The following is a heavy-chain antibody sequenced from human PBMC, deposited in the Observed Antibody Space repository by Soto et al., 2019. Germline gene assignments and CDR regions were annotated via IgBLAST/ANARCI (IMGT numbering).Heavy chain of an antibody. CDR3: ARVYCDGGTRYFVDF. CDR2: INHSGST. V-gene: IGHV4-34*01. D-gene: IGHD2-15*01. CDR1: GGSLSGYH. J-gene: IGHJ4*02. Sequence: SETLSLPWTGSGGSLSGYHWSVFRQPPGKGLEWIGEINHSGSTNYNPSLKSRVTISVDTSKNQFSLKLSSVTAADTAVYYCARVYCDGGTRYFVDFWGRGTLVTVSS.